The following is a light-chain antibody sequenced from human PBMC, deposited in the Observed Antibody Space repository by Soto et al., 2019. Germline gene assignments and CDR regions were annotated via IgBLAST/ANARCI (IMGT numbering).Light chain of an antibody. CDR2: DVS. CDR1: SRDVGGSNS. Sequence: QSALTQAASVSGSPDQSITISCTGTSRDVGGSNSVSWYQQHPGKAPKLLIYDVSNRPSGVSNRFSGSKSGNTASLTISGLQAGDEADYYCSSYTSSSTVVFGGGTKLTVL. CDR3: SSYTSSSTVV. V-gene: IGLV2-14*01. J-gene: IGLJ2*01.